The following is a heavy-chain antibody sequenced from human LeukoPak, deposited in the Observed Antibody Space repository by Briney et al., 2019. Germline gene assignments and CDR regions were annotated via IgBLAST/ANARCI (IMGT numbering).Heavy chain of an antibody. CDR1: GYTFTSYY. V-gene: IGHV1-46*01. CDR2: INPSGGST. Sequence: ASVKVSCKASGYTFTSYYMHWVRQAPGQGLEWMGIINPSGGSTSYAQKFQGRVTMTRDTSTSTVYMELSSLRSEDTAMYYCARDLSQRVVVISAFDIWGQGTMVTVSS. D-gene: IGHD3-22*01. CDR3: ARDLSQRVVVISAFDI. J-gene: IGHJ3*02.